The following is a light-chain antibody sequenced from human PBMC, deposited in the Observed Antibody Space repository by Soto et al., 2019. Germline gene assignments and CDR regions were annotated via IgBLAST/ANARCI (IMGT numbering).Light chain of an antibody. Sequence: QLVLTQSPSASASLGASVKLTCTLRSGHSNYAITWHQQQPERGPRYLMKVYNDGSHSRGAGIPDRFSGSSSGAERSLNITSLQPEDEADYYCQTWGPGLVVFGGGTKLPS. CDR3: QTWGPGLVV. V-gene: IGLV4-69*01. CDR1: SGHSNYA. CDR2: VYNDGSH. J-gene: IGLJ2*01.